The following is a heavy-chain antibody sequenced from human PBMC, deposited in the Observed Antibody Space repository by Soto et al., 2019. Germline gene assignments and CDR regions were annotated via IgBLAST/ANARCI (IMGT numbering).Heavy chain of an antibody. CDR1: GFTFSSYG. J-gene: IGHJ6*02. CDR2: ISYAGSNK. Sequence: QVQLVESGGGVVQPGRSLSLSCAASGFTFSSYGMHWVRQAPGKGLEWVAVISYAGSNKYYADSVKGRFTISRDNSKNMMYLQMNNLRSEDTAVYYGAEDQRRIYYYSGLDFWGQGPKVTASS. CDR3: AEDQRRIYYYSGLDF. V-gene: IGHV3-30*18.